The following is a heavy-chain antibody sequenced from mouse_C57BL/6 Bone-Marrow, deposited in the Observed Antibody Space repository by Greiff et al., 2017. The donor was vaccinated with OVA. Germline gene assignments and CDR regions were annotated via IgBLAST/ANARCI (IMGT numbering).Heavy chain of an antibody. D-gene: IGHD1-1*01. Sequence: QVQLKEPGAELVMPGASVKLSCKASGYTFTSYWMHWVKQRPGQGLEWIGEIDPSDSYTNYNQKFKGKSTLTVDKSSSTAYMQLSSLTSEDSAVYYCARIYPGNYGGQGTTLTVSS. J-gene: IGHJ2*01. CDR2: IDPSDSYT. V-gene: IGHV1-69*01. CDR1: GYTFTSYW. CDR3: ARIYPGNY.